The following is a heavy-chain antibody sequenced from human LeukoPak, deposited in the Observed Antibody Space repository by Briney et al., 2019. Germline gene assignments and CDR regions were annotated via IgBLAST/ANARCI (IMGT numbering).Heavy chain of an antibody. Sequence: SETLPLTCTVSGGSISSYYWSWIRQPPGKGLEWIGYIYYSGSTNYNPSLKSRVTISVDTSKNQFSLKLSSVTAADTAVYYCASVSSMGYYFDYWGQGTLVTVSS. CDR1: GGSISSYY. CDR3: ASVSSMGYYFDY. J-gene: IGHJ4*02. CDR2: IYYSGST. V-gene: IGHV4-59*01. D-gene: IGHD3-10*01.